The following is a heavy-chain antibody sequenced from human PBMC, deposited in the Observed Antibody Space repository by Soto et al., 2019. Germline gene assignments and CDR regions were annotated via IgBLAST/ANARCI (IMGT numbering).Heavy chain of an antibody. Sequence: QVQHVQSGAEVKKPGASVKVSCKASGYTFTSYAMHWVRQAPGQRLEWMGWINAGNGNTKYSQKFQGRVTITRDTSASTAYMELSSLRSEDTAVYYCAALGDYSNETPLLDYWGQGTLVTVSS. V-gene: IGHV1-3*01. D-gene: IGHD4-4*01. CDR2: INAGNGNT. CDR1: GYTFTSYA. J-gene: IGHJ4*02. CDR3: AALGDYSNETPLLDY.